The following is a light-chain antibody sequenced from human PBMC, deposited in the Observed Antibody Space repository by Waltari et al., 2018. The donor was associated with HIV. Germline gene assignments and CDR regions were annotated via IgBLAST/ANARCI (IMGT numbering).Light chain of an antibody. V-gene: IGLV1-47*01. CDR1: SSHTGRDD. CDR2: RNN. CDR3: ATWDDSLGGVV. J-gene: IGLJ2*01. Sequence: QSVPPQPPSPSAPPGQRRSTSCFGSSSHTGRDDVYRYSQLPGAAPNLLIYRNNQRPSGVPDRFSGSKSGTSASLAISGLRSEDEADYYCATWDDSLGGVVFGGGAKLTVL.